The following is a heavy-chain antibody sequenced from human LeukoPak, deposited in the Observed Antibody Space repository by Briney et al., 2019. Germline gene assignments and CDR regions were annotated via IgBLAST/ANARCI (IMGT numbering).Heavy chain of an antibody. CDR1: GFTFSSYA. J-gene: IGHJ4*02. D-gene: IGHD6-6*01. Sequence: GGSLRLSCAASGFTFSSYAMSWVRQAPGKGLEWVANIKQDGSEKYYVDSVKGRFTISRDNAKNSLYLQMNSLRAEDTAVYYCARDHSSSSPELDYWGQGTLVTVSS. CDR2: IKQDGSEK. V-gene: IGHV3-7*01. CDR3: ARDHSSSSPELDY.